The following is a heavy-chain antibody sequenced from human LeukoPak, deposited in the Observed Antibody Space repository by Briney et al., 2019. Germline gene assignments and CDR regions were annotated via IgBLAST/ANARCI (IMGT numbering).Heavy chain of an antibody. CDR2: IYYSGST. CDR1: GGSISSYY. Sequence: SETLSLTCTVSGGSISSYYWSWIRQPPGKGLEWIGYIYYSGSTNYNPSLESRVTISVDTSKNQFSLKLSSVTAADTAVYYCAREGSGGFAFDIWGQGTMVTVSS. D-gene: IGHD3-16*01. J-gene: IGHJ3*02. V-gene: IGHV4-59*01. CDR3: AREGSGGFAFDI.